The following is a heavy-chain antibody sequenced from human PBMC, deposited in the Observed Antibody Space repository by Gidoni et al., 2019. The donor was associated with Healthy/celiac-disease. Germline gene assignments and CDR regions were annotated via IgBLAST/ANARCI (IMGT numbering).Heavy chain of an antibody. CDR1: GFTFSSYS. D-gene: IGHD5-18*01. J-gene: IGHJ3*02. V-gene: IGHV3-21*01. Sequence: EVQLVESGGGLVKPGGSLRLSCAASGFTFSSYSMNWVRQAPGKGLEWVSSISSSSSYICYADSVKGRFTISRDNAKNSLYLQMNSLRAEDTAVYYCARVRVQLWSYDAFDIWGQGTMVTVSS. CDR2: ISSSSSYI. CDR3: ARVRVQLWSYDAFDI.